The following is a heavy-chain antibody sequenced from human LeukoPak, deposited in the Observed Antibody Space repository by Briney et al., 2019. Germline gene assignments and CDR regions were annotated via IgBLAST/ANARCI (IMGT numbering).Heavy chain of an antibody. D-gene: IGHD2-2*01. CDR3: ARDGYCSSTSCFRNAFDI. CDR2: IYYSGST. J-gene: IGHJ3*02. CDR1: GGSISSSSYY. V-gene: IGHV4-39*07. Sequence: SETLSLTCTVSGGSISSSSYYWGWIRQPPGKGLEWIGSIYYSGSTYYNPSLKSRVTISVDTSKNQFSLKLSSVTAADTAVYYCARDGYCSSTSCFRNAFDIWGQGTMDTVSS.